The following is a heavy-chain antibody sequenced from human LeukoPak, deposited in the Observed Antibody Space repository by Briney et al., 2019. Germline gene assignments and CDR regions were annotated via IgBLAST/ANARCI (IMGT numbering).Heavy chain of an antibody. CDR1: GGSISSYY. V-gene: IGHV4-59*01. D-gene: IGHD6-13*01. Sequence: PSETLSLTCTVSGGSISSYYWSWIRQPPGKGLEWIGYIYYSGSTKYNPSLKSRVTISVDTSKNQFSLKLSSVTAADTAVYYCAREVGIAAAGTLYYYGMDVWGQGTTVTVSS. J-gene: IGHJ6*02. CDR2: IYYSGST. CDR3: AREVGIAAAGTLYYYGMDV.